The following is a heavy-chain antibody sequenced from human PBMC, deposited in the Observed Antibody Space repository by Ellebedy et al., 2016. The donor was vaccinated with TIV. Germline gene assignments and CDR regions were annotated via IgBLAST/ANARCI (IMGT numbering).Heavy chain of an antibody. Sequence: GESLKISCAASGFTFSHYWMNWVRQAPGKGLEWVSAISGSGSNTHYADSLKDRFTVSRDNSKNTLYLQVDSLRAEDTAVYYCAQTNWGSGGFYGMDVWGQGTTVTVSS. CDR3: AQTNWGSGGFYGMDV. CDR2: ISGSGSNT. D-gene: IGHD7-27*01. CDR1: GFTFSHYW. V-gene: IGHV3-23*01. J-gene: IGHJ6*02.